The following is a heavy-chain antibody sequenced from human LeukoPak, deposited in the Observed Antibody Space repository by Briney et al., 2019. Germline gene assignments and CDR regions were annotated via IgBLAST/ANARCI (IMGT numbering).Heavy chain of an antibody. Sequence: PSQTLSLTCTVSGGSISGGSYYWSWIRQPAGKGLEWIGRIHTSGSTNYNPSLKSRVTISVDTSKHQFPLKLSSVTAAETAVYYCARDVLVDYYYYYMDVWGKGTTVTVSS. D-gene: IGHD2-15*01. CDR1: GGSISGGSYY. CDR3: ARDVLVDYYYYYMDV. V-gene: IGHV4-61*02. J-gene: IGHJ6*03. CDR2: IHTSGST.